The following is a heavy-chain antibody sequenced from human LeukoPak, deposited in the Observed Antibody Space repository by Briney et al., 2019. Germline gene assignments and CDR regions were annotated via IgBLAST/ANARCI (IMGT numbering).Heavy chain of an antibody. CDR3: ARDQGLLVVAGRFGY. CDR2: IHSGGST. J-gene: IGHJ4*02. D-gene: IGHD6-19*01. Sequence: GGSLRLSCAASGFTVSSNYMGWVRQARGKGLEWVAFIHSGGSTNYADSVKGRFSISRDNSKNTLYLQLNSLRAEDTAVYYCARDQGLLVVAGRFGYWGQGTLVTVSS. V-gene: IGHV3-53*05. CDR1: GFTVSSNY.